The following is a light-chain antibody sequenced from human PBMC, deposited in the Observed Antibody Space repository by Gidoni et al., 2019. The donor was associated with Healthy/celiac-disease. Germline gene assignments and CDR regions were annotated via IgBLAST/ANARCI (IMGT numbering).Light chain of an antibody. CDR1: QSISSW. J-gene: IGKJ1*01. Sequence: DIQMTQSPSTLSASVGDRVTITCRASQSISSWLAWYQQKPGKAPKLLIYKASSLESGVPSWFSGSGSGTEFTLTISSLQPDDFATYYCQQYNSYSGTFXQXTKVEIK. CDR3: QQYNSYSGT. CDR2: KAS. V-gene: IGKV1-5*03.